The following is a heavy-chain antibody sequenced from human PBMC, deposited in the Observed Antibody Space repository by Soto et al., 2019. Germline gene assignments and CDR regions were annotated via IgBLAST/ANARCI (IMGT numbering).Heavy chain of an antibody. CDR2: IYRSGGT. D-gene: IGHD4-17*01. CDR3: ARAAYDYGDYGQYYYYYGMDV. Sequence: SETLSLTCGVSGGSVSRANYYWSWIRQPPGKGLEWIGYIYRSGGTKYNPSLKSRVTISIDTSKNQFSLKLSSVTAADTAVYYCARAAYDYGDYGQYYYYYGMDVWGQGTTVTVSS. V-gene: IGHV4-61*01. CDR1: GGSVSRANYY. J-gene: IGHJ6*02.